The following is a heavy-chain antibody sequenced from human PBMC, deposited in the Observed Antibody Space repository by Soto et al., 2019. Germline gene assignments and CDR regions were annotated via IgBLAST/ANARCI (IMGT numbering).Heavy chain of an antibody. D-gene: IGHD1-26*01. J-gene: IGHJ6*02. V-gene: IGHV3-33*01. CDR1: GFTFSSYG. CDR2: IWHDGSKK. Sequence: GGSLRLSCAASGFTFSSYGMHWVRQAPGKGLEWVAVIWHDGSKKYYADSVKGRLIISRDNSKNTLYVQINSLRAEDTAVYFSVRGYIVAAKYGMDVWGQGTTVTVYS. CDR3: VRGYIVAAKYGMDV.